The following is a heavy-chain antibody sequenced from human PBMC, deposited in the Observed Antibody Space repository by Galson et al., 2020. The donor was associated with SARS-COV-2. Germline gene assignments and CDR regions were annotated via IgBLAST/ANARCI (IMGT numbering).Heavy chain of an antibody. Sequence: SVNVSCKASGYTFTGYYMHWVRQAPRQGLEWMGWINPNSGGTNYAQKFQGRVTMTRDTSISTAYMELSRLRSDDTAVYYGAREVSESDYWGKGTLVTVSS. J-gene: IGHJ4*02. CDR3: AREVSESDY. D-gene: IGHD1-20*01. CDR2: INPNSGGT. CDR1: GYTFTGYY. V-gene: IGHV1-2*02.